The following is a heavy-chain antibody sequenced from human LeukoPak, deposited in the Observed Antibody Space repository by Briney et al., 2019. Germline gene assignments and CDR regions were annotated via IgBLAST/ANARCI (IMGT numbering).Heavy chain of an antibody. V-gene: IGHV4-59*08. Sequence: SETLSLTCTVSGDSITTFYWSWIRQPPGKGLEWIGYIYHSGSTNYNPSLKSRVTISVDTSKNQFSLKLSSVTAADTAVYYCARQKYYYDSSRYYYGGYFDLWGRGTLVTVSS. D-gene: IGHD3-22*01. CDR3: ARQKYYYDSSRYYYGGYFDL. CDR1: GDSITTFY. J-gene: IGHJ2*01. CDR2: IYHSGST.